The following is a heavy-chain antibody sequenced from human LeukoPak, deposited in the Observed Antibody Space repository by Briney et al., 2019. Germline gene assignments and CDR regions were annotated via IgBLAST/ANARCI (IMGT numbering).Heavy chain of an antibody. Sequence: GGSVRLSCTASGFTFSSNYMSWVRQAPGQGLEWVSVIYSGGTTYYSDSVKGRFTISRDNSKNTLYLQMNSLRAEDTAVYYCARDSTTVTTDYWGQGTLVTVSS. CDR1: GFTFSSNY. V-gene: IGHV3-66*02. D-gene: IGHD4-17*01. CDR2: IYSGGTT. CDR3: ARDSTTVTTDY. J-gene: IGHJ4*02.